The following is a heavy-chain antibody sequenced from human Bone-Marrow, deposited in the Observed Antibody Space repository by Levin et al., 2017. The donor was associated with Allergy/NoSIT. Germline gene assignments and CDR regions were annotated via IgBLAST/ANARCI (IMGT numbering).Heavy chain of an antibody. CDR1: GYSFTDFY. V-gene: IGHV1-2*02. CDR3: ARSLVGATFDF. Sequence: VASVKVSCKASGYSFTDFYIHWVRQAPGLGLEWMGLINPLNGGIKYAPKFQGRVTMTRDTPMTTAYMELTYLRSDDTAVYYCARSLVGATFDFWGQGTLVTVSS. D-gene: IGHD1-26*01. CDR2: INPLNGGI. J-gene: IGHJ4*01.